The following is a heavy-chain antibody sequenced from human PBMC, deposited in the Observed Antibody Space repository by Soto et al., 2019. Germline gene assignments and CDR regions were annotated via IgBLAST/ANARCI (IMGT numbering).Heavy chain of an antibody. CDR1: GFTVSSKY. D-gene: IGHD2-15*01. CDR3: ARDDVLCDGGRCYGVPLDV. CDR2: IPSGGPT. V-gene: IGHV3-66*01. J-gene: IGHJ6*04. Sequence: EVHLVESGGGLVQPGGSLRLSCAASGFTVSSKYMSWFRQAPGKGLEWVSLIPSGGPTYYADSVKGRFTISRDTSENTPHRQMDSLRAEDTAVYYCARDDVLCDGGRCYGVPLDVWCKGTTVTVSS.